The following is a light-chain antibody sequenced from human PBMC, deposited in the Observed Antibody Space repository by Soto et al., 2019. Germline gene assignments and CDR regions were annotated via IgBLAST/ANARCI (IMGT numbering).Light chain of an antibody. Sequence: QSALTQPASVSGSPGQSITISCTGTSSDVGGYNLVSWYQQHPGKAPKLMIYEGSKWPSGVSNRSSGSKSGNTASLTISGLQAEDEADYYCSSYASSTSVLFGGGTKLTVL. J-gene: IGLJ2*01. V-gene: IGLV2-23*01. CDR1: SSDVGGYNL. CDR3: SSYASSTSVL. CDR2: EGS.